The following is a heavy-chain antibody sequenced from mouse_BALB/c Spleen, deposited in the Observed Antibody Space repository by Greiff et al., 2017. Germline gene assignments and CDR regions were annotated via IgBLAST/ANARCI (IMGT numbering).Heavy chain of an antibody. CDR1: GFTFSSYY. Sequence: EVHLVESGGGLVKLGGSLKLSCAASGFTFSSYYMSWVRQTPEKRLELVAAINSNGGSTYYPDTVKGRFTISRDNAKNTLYLQMSSLKSEDTALYYCARQDDGYYIPLMDYWGQGTSVTVSS. CDR3: ARQDDGYYIPLMDY. CDR2: INSNGGST. J-gene: IGHJ4*01. D-gene: IGHD2-3*01. V-gene: IGHV5-6-2*01.